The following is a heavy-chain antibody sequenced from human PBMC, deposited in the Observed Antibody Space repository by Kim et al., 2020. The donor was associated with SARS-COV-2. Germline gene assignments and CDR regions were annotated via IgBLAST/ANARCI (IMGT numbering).Heavy chain of an antibody. V-gene: IGHV1-24*01. J-gene: IGHJ3*02. Sequence: ASVKVSCKVSGYTLTELSMHWVRQAPGKGLEWMGGFDPEDGETIYAQKFQGRVTMTEDTSTDTAYMELSSLRSEDTAVYYCATDLRGITMIVVVPYAFDIWGQGTMVTVSS. CDR2: FDPEDGET. D-gene: IGHD3-22*01. CDR3: ATDLRGITMIVVVPYAFDI. CDR1: GYTLTELS.